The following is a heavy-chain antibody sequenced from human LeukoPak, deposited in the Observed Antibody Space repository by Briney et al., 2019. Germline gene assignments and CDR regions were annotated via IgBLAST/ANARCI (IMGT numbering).Heavy chain of an antibody. Sequence: GASVKVSCKASGYTFTAYYMHWVRQAPGQGLEGMGWINSNSGGTNFAQKFQGRVTMTRDTSISTAYMELSSLRSDDTAVYYCARGEKVATMIVTGYWGQGTLVTVSS. CDR3: ARGEKVATMIVTGY. CDR2: INSNSGGT. D-gene: IGHD3-22*01. J-gene: IGHJ4*02. CDR1: GYTFTAYY. V-gene: IGHV1-2*02.